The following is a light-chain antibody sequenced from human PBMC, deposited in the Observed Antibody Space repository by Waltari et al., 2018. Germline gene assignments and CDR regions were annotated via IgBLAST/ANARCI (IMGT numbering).Light chain of an antibody. CDR1: SSNIGRNT. CDR3: AAWDDSLNVL. Sequence: QSVLTQPPSASGPPGQRVTISCSGSSSNIGRNTVNWYQTLPGTAPKLLIYSNNRRPSGVPDLLSGSKAGTSASRAISGLQSEDEADYYCAAWDDSLNVLFGGGTKLTVL. V-gene: IGLV1-44*01. CDR2: SNN. J-gene: IGLJ2*01.